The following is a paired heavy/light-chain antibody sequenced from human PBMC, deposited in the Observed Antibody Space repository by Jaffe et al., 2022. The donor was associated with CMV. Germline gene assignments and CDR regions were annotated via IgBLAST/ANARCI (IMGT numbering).Light chain of an antibody. V-gene: IGLV1-44*01. Sequence: QSVLTQPPSASGAPGQRVTFSCSGSSSDIGSNYVNWYQQLPGTAPKLLIYNNNQRPSGVPDRFSGSKSGTSASLAISGLQSEDEADYYCTAWDDSLDGPVFGGGTKVTVL. CDR2: NNN. CDR3: TAWDDSLDGPV. CDR1: SSDIGSNY. J-gene: IGLJ3*02.
Heavy chain of an antibody. CDR3: AKDQQGILPDAFDV. CDR2: IGGSGGRT. CDR1: GFTFSSYV. V-gene: IGHV3-23*01. Sequence: EVQLLESGGGLVQPGGSLRLSCVASGFTFSSYVMGWVRQAPGKGLEWVSAIGGSGGRTYYADSVKGRFTISRDNSKNTLYLQMNSLRAEDTAIYFCAKDQQGILPDAFDVWGQGTMVTVSS. J-gene: IGHJ3*01.